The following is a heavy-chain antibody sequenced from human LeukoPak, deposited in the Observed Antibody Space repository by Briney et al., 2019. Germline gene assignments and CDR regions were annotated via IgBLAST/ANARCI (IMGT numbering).Heavy chain of an antibody. CDR2: IYPGDSDT. CDR1: GYSFTSYW. Sequence: GESLKISCKGPGYSFTSYWIGWVRQMPGKGLEWMGMIYPGDSDTRYSPSFQGHVTISADTSITTAYLQWSGLKASDTAMYYCARHIGLTTRYFDSWGQGTLVTVSS. CDR3: ARHIGLTTRYFDS. V-gene: IGHV5-51*01. J-gene: IGHJ4*02. D-gene: IGHD4/OR15-4a*01.